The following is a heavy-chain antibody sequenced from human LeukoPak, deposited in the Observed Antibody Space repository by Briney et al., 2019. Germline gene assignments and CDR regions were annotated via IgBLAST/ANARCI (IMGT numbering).Heavy chain of an antibody. D-gene: IGHD5-12*01. CDR3: AREKVVANEGSLPWGPRAYNDYVAMDV. CDR2: SSNRGTT. V-gene: IGHV4-59*01. J-gene: IGHJ6*04. Sequence: SETLSLTCTVSGGSISSYSWRWTRLPPEKGLEWIGSSSNRGTTNYNPSLQSRVIISLDTSKSLFSLTLTSVTAADTAVYYCAREKVVANEGSLPWGPRAYNDYVAMDVWGVGTTVTVSS. CDR1: GGSISSYS.